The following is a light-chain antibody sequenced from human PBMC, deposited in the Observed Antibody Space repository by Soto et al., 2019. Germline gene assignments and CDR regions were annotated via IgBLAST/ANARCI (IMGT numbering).Light chain of an antibody. Sequence: QSVLTQPPSASGSPGQSVAISCTGTSSDVGGYNYVSWYQQHPGKAPKLMIYEVSNRPSGVSNRFSGSKSGNTASLTISGLQAEDEADYSCSSYTSRSLYVFGTGTKVTVL. CDR2: EVS. V-gene: IGLV2-14*01. CDR3: SSYTSRSLYV. J-gene: IGLJ1*01. CDR1: SSDVGGYNY.